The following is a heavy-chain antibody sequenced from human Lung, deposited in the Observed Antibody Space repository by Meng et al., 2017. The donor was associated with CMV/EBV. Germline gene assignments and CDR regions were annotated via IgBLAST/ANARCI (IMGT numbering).Heavy chain of an antibody. V-gene: IGHV3-7*01. CDR1: GFSFSSYW. CDR3: ARYRYFDWLVDAFDI. Sequence: ESLKLSCASSGFSFSSYWMSWVRQAPGKGLEWVANIKQDGSEKYYVDSVKGRFTISRDNAKNSLYLQMNCLSAEDTAVYYCARYRYFDWLVDAFDIWGQGXMVTVSS. CDR2: IKQDGSEK. D-gene: IGHD3-9*01. J-gene: IGHJ3*02.